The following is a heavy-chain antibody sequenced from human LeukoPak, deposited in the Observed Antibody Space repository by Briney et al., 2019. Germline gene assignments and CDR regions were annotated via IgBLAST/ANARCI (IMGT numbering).Heavy chain of an antibody. V-gene: IGHV3-53*01. J-gene: IGHJ4*02. CDR3: ARVQGHTMVREYYFDY. D-gene: IGHD3-10*01. Sequence: GGSLRLSCAASGSTVSSNYMSWVRQAPGKGLEWVSVIYSGGSTYYADSVKGRFTISRDNSKNTLYLQMNSLRAEDTAVYYCARVQGHTMVREYYFDYWGQGTLVTVSS. CDR1: GSTVSSNY. CDR2: IYSGGST.